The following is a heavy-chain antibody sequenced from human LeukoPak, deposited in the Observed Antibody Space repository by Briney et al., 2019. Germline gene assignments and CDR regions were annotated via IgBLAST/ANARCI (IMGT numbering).Heavy chain of an antibody. CDR2: IKQDGSEK. V-gene: IGHV3-7*01. Sequence: GGAPRLSFSASGFHFFSDSMSWGRPAPRKGGGRGGNIKQDGSEKYYVDSVKGRFTISRDNAKNSLYLQMNSLRAEDTAVYYCRGTGTTFAGNSSDYWGQGTLVTVSS. D-gene: IGHD1-7*01. J-gene: IGHJ4*02. CDR3: RGTGTTFAGNSSDY. CDR1: GFHFFSDS.